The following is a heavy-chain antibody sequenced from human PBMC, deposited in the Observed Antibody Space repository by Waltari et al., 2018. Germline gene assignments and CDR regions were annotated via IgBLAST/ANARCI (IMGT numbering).Heavy chain of an antibody. D-gene: IGHD5-18*01. CDR3: ARDGPLQIQSWYSFDY. CDR2: ILYDGSDE. CDR1: GFTFSYHA. V-gene: IGHV3-30*04. Sequence: QVQLVESGGGVVHPGRSLRSDCEASGFTFSYHAMHWFRQAPGKVLGWVAVILYDGSDEYYADSVGGRFTISRDDSKDTVNLQMNSLRPEDTAVYYCARDGPLQIQSWYSFDYWGQGTLVTVSS. J-gene: IGHJ4*02.